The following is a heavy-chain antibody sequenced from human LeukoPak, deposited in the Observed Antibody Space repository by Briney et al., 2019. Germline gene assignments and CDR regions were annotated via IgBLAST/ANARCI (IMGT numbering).Heavy chain of an antibody. CDR1: GGSISSYY. CDR2: IYYSGST. J-gene: IGHJ4*02. V-gene: IGHV4-59*01. CDR3: ARAAGEDTAWHGGSDY. Sequence: SETLSLTCTVSGGSISSYYWSWIRQPPGKGPEWIGYIYYSGSTNYNPSLKSRVTISVDTSKNQFSLKLSSVTAADTAVYYCARAAGEDTAWHGGSDYWGQGTLVTVSS. D-gene: IGHD5-18*01.